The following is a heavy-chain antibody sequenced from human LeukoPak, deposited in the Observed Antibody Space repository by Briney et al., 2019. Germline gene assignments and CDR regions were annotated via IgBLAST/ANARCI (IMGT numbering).Heavy chain of an antibody. D-gene: IGHD3-22*01. CDR2: IYYSGST. CDR1: GGSISSYY. Sequence: SETLSLTCTVSGGSISSYYWGWIRQPPGKGLEWIGYIYYSGSTNYNPSLKSRVTISVDTSKNQFSLKLSSVTAADTAVYYCARDYYDSGGYSWFDPWGQGTLVTVSS. V-gene: IGHV4-59*01. CDR3: ARDYYDSGGYSWFDP. J-gene: IGHJ5*02.